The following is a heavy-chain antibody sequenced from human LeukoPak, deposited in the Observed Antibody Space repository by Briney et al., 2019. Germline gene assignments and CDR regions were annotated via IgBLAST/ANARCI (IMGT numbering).Heavy chain of an antibody. CDR1: GFTVSSNY. CDR2: IYSGGST. J-gene: IGHJ4*02. D-gene: IGHD3-22*01. V-gene: IGHV3-66*01. Sequence: PGGSLRLSCAASGFTVSSNYMSWVRQAPGQGLEWVSVIYSGGSTYYADSVKGRFTISRDNSKNTLYLQMNSLRAEDTAVYYCARDRLGSSGSKTDYWGQGTLVTVSS. CDR3: ARDRLGSSGSKTDY.